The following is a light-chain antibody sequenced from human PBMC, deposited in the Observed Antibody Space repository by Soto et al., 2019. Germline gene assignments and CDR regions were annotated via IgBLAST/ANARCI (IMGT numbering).Light chain of an antibody. J-gene: IGLJ2*01. CDR3: QTWGTGILV. Sequence: QPVLTQSPSASASLGASVKLTCTLTSGHSSYAIAWHQQQPEKGPRYLMKLKSDGTHIKGDGIPDRFSGSSSGAERYLTISRLQSEDEADYYCQTWGTGILVFGGGTKLTVL. CDR2: LKSDGTH. V-gene: IGLV4-69*01. CDR1: SGHSSYA.